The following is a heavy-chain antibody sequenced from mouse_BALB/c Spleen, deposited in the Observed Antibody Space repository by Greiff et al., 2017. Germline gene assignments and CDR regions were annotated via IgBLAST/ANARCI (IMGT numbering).Heavy chain of an antibody. CDR2: ISSGSSTI. CDR3: ARGDYGSSYRYFDV. Sequence: EVKVVESGGGLVQPGGSRKLSCAASGFTFSSFGMHWVRQAPEKGLEWVAYISSGSSTIYYADTVKGRFTISRDNPKNTLFLQMTSLRSEDTAMYYCARGDYGSSYRYFDVWGAGTTVTVSS. V-gene: IGHV5-17*02. J-gene: IGHJ1*01. CDR1: GFTFSSFG. D-gene: IGHD1-1*01.